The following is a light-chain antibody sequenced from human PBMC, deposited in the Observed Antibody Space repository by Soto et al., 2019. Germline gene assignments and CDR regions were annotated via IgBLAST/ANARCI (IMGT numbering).Light chain of an antibody. CDR3: QVYGSSPKT. J-gene: IGKJ1*01. V-gene: IGKV3-20*01. CDR2: GVS. Sequence: IVLTQSPGTLSLSPGEGATLSCRASQPVNSGYLAWYQQKPGQAPRLLMYGVSTRDTGIPDRFSGSGAGTDVTLTISRLEPGDFAVYYCQVYGSSPKTFGQGTTVEFK. CDR1: QPVNSGY.